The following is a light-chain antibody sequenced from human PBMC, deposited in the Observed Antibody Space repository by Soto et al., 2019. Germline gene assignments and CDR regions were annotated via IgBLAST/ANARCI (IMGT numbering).Light chain of an antibody. CDR1: QSVSSSY. J-gene: IGKJ2*01. CDR3: QQYASSPVYT. Sequence: EIVLTQSPGTLSLSPGERATLSCRASQSVSSSYLAWYQQKPGQAPRLLIYGAYSRATGIPDRFSGSGSGTDFTLTISRLEPKEFAVYYCQQYASSPVYTFGQGTKLEIK. V-gene: IGKV3-20*01. CDR2: GAY.